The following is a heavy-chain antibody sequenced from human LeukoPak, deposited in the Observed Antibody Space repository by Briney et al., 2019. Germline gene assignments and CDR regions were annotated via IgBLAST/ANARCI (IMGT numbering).Heavy chain of an antibody. CDR2: MYYSGST. CDR3: ARGPIAVAGIIIYYFDY. Sequence: PSETLSLTCTVSGGSISSYYWSWIRQPPGKGLEWIGYMYYSGSTNYNPSLKSRVTISVDTSKNQFSLKLSSVTAADTAVYYCARGPIAVAGIIIYYFDYWGQGTLVTVSS. V-gene: IGHV4-59*08. CDR1: GGSISSYY. D-gene: IGHD6-19*01. J-gene: IGHJ4*02.